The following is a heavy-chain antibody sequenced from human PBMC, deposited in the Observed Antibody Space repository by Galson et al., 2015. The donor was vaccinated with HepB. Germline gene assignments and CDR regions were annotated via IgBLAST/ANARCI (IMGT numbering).Heavy chain of an antibody. J-gene: IGHJ3*02. D-gene: IGHD4-17*01. Sequence: SVKVSCKASGYTFTSYYMHWLRQAPGQGLEWMGIINPSGGSTSYAQKFQGRVTMTRDTSTSTVYMELSSLRSEDTAVYYCAIGLRANDAFDIWGQGTMVTVSS. CDR1: GYTFTSYY. CDR3: AIGLRANDAFDI. CDR2: INPSGGST. V-gene: IGHV1-46*03.